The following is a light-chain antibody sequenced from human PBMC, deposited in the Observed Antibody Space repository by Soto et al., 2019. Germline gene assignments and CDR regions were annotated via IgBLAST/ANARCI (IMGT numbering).Light chain of an antibody. J-gene: IGKJ1*01. Sequence: EIVLTQSTGTLSLSPGDTATLSCRASQSVRNSLGWFQQKPGQAPRLLIYDASVRDSGVPARFSCSRSGTDFNHSISGLEPEDFAVYYGQDSVNWLKTFGQGTKVE. CDR1: QSVRNS. CDR2: DAS. V-gene: IGKV3-11*01. CDR3: QDSVNWLKT.